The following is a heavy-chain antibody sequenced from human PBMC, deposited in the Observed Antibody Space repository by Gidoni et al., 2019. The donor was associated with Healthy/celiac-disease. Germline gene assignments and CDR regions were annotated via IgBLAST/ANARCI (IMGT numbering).Heavy chain of an antibody. J-gene: IGHJ4*02. CDR2: TLYDVSNK. D-gene: IGHD5-12*01. CDR1: GFTFSSYG. CDR3: AKDRYMVATRGVGY. Sequence: QVQLVESGGGVVQPCRSLRLSCAASGFTFSSYGMHWVRQAPGKGLEWVAFTLYDVSNKDYADAVKGRFTISRDNSKNTLYLQMNRLRAEDTAVYYCAKDRYMVATRGVGYWGQGTLVTVSS. V-gene: IGHV3-30*18.